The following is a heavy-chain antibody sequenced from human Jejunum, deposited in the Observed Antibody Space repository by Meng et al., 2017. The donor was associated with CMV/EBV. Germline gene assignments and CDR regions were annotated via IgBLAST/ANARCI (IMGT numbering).Heavy chain of an antibody. V-gene: IGHV4-31*03. Sequence: QVQLQESGPGLVKPSQTLSLTCTVSGGSVSSGGYDWTWIRQHPGKGLEWFGHIYYSGSTFYNPSLKRRVIISIGTSKNQFSLNLRSVTAADTAVYYCARVSSGWDYFDYWGQGTLVTVSS. CDR3: ARVSSGWDYFDY. D-gene: IGHD6-19*01. CDR1: GGSVSSGGYD. J-gene: IGHJ4*02. CDR2: IYYSGST.